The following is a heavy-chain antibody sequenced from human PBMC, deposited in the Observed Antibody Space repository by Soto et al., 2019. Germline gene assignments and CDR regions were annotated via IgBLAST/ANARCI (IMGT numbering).Heavy chain of an antibody. CDR3: VRDGTKTLRDWFDH. CDR2: IYATGTT. Sequence: ETLSLTCTVSGASISGFYWSWIRKSAGKGLEWIGRIYATGTTDYNPSLKSRVMMSVDTSKKQFSLKLRSVTAADTAVYYCVRDGTKTLRDWFDHWGQGISVTVSS. D-gene: IGHD1-1*01. V-gene: IGHV4-4*07. CDR1: GASISGFY. J-gene: IGHJ5*02.